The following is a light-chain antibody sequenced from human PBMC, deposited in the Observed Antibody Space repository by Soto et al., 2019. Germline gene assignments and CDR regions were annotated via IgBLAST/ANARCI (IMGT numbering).Light chain of an antibody. V-gene: IGKV1-12*01. J-gene: IGKJ1*01. CDR2: FAS. CDR1: QGIGDR. CDR3: QHTYSLPRT. Sequence: DIQMTQSPSSVSASVGDRVTLTCRASQGIGDRLAWYQQKPGKVPQLLIYFASTLGSGVPSRFSGSGSGTDFILNISILQDDDFATYYKQHTYSLPRTFGQGTKVEIK.